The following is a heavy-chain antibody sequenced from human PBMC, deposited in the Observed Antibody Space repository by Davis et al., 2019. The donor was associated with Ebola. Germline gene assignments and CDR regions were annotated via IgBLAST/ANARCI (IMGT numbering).Heavy chain of an antibody. CDR3: AAIYGWAFGYYYLDV. D-gene: IGHD2-2*02. Sequence: PSETLSLTCTVSGGSVSSYYWNWIRQPPGKGLEWIGYIHYSGNSDYNPSLKSRVTMSVETSKNQFSLNLSSVTAADTAVYYCAAIYGWAFGYYYLDVWGRGPRSRSP. CDR1: GGSVSSYY. J-gene: IGHJ6*03. CDR2: IHYSGNS. V-gene: IGHV4-59*02.